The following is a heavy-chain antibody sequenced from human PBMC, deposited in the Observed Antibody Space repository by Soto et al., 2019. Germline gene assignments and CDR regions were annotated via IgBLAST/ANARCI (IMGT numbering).Heavy chain of an antibody. CDR1: GGSLSNYN. D-gene: IGHD2-21*01. J-gene: IGHJ3*01. CDR2: IYSSGIT. CDR3: ARERTYQQSGDDALDL. Sequence: SETLSLTCTVSGGSLSNYNWNWIRQSAGKGLEWIGRIYSSGITFYNPSLKSRATLSVDMFNHQISLKVTSVTAADTALYYCARERTYQQSGDDALDLWGRGTLVTVSS. V-gene: IGHV4-4*07.